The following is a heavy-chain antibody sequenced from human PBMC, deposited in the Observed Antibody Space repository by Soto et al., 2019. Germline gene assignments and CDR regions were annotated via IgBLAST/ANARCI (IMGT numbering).Heavy chain of an antibody. Sequence: SETLSRTCTVSWGSISGSSYYWGWIRQPPGKGLEWLGNIYLSVTTYYNPSLKSRVTRSYDTSKNQFSLNLRSVTAADTAVYYCASTLRYSSGPSKWFDPWGEGTIVTLSS. CDR1: WGSISGSSYY. CDR3: ASTLRYSSGPSKWFDP. J-gene: IGHJ5*02. CDR2: IYLSVTT. V-gene: IGHV4-39*01. D-gene: IGHD6-19*01.